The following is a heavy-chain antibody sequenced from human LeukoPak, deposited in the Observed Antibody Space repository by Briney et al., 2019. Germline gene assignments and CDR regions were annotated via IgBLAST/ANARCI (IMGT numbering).Heavy chain of an antibody. Sequence: GGSLRLSCAASGFTFSSYWMSWVRQAPGKGLEWVALISYDGSNEYYADSVKGRFTISRDNSKNTLSLQMNSLRAEDTAVYYCAKDPSSYYYDSSGDAYWGQGTLVTVSS. V-gene: IGHV3-30*18. CDR1: GFTFSSYW. D-gene: IGHD3-22*01. J-gene: IGHJ4*02. CDR2: ISYDGSNE. CDR3: AKDPSSYYYDSSGDAY.